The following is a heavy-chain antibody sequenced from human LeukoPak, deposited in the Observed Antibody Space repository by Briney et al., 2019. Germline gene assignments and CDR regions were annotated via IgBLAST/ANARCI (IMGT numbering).Heavy chain of an antibody. CDR2: ISWNSGSI. J-gene: IGHJ4*02. D-gene: IGHD5-12*01. CDR1: GFTFHHYA. CDR3: AKDKAPLYSGYDWDLDF. Sequence: PGGSLRLSCAASGFTFHHYAIHWVRQVPGKGLEWVSGISWNSGSIGYADSVKGRFTISRDNAKNSVYLQVNSLRAEDTALYYCAKDKAPLYSGYDWDLDFWGQGTLVTVSS. V-gene: IGHV3-9*01.